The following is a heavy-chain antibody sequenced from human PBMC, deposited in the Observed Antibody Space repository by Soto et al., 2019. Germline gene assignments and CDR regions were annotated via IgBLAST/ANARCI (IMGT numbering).Heavy chain of an antibody. V-gene: IGHV3-9*01. CDR2: ISWNSGSI. CDR3: AKDIGSAMVPAYGMDV. J-gene: IGHJ6*02. Sequence: PGGSLRLSCAASGFTFDDYAMHWVRQAPGKGLEWVSGISWNSGSIGYADSVKGRFTISRDNAKNSLYLQMNSLRAEDTALYYCAKDIGSAMVPAYGMDVWGQGTTVTVSS. D-gene: IGHD5-18*01. CDR1: GFTFDDYA.